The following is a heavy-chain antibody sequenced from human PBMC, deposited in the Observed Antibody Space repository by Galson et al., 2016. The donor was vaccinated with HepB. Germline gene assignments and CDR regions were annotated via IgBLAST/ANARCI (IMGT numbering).Heavy chain of an antibody. Sequence: CAISGDSVSSHSASWNWIRQSPSRGLEWLGRTYFRSKWYNDYALSVKSRLTINPDTSRNQFSLQLNSVTPDDTSVYYCARAYRYGRRDFDHWDQGTLVTVSS. J-gene: IGHJ4*02. V-gene: IGHV6-1*01. CDR2: TYFRSKWYN. CDR3: ARAYRYGRRDFDH. CDR1: GDSVSSHSAS. D-gene: IGHD5-18*01.